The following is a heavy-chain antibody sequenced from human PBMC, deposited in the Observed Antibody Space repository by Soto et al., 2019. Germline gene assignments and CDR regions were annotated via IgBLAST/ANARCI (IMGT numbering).Heavy chain of an antibody. CDR1: GGSFSGYY. D-gene: IGHD2-15*01. V-gene: IGHV4-34*01. CDR3: ARGVLLLPYYYYYYGMDV. J-gene: IGHJ6*02. Sequence: PSETLSLTCAVYGGSFSGYYWSWIRQPPGKGLEWIGEINHSGSTNYNPSLKSRVTISVDTSKNQFSLKLSSVTAADTAVYYCARGVLLLPYYYYYYGMDVWGQGTTVTVS. CDR2: INHSGST.